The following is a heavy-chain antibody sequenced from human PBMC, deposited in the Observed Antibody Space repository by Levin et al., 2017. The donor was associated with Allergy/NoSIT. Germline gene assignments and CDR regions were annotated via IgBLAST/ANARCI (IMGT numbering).Heavy chain of an antibody. J-gene: IGHJ6*02. D-gene: IGHD3-3*01. Sequence: GGSLRLSCAASGFTFSSYWMSWVRQAPGKGLEWVANIKQDGSEKYYVDSVKGRFTISRDNAKNSLYLQMNSLRAEDTAVYYCARDMRYDFWSGNYYYYGMDVWGQGTTVTVSS. V-gene: IGHV3-7*01. CDR1: GFTFSSYW. CDR3: ARDMRYDFWSGNYYYYGMDV. CDR2: IKQDGSEK.